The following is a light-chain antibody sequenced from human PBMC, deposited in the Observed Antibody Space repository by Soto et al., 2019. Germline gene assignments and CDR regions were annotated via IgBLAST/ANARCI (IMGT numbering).Light chain of an antibody. CDR1: QSVSSN. CDR2: GAS. J-gene: IGKJ1*01. V-gene: IGKV3-15*01. Sequence: EIVMTQSPATLSVSPGERAALSCRASQSVSSNLAWYQQKPGQAPRLLIYGASTRATGIPARFSGSGSGTDCTLTISSLQSEDFAVYYCQQYNNWPQRTFGQGTKVEIK. CDR3: QQYNNWPQRT.